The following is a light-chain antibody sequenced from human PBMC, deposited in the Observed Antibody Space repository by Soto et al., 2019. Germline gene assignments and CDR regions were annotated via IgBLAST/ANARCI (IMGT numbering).Light chain of an antibody. CDR2: EAS. Sequence: DIQMTQSPSTLSASVGDRVTITCRASQSISGGLAWYQQKPAKAPRLLIYEASSLESGVPSSFSGSASGTEFSLTISSLQPDDFSSYYCQQYYSYPYTFGQGTKLEIK. CDR1: QSISGG. CDR3: QQYYSYPYT. V-gene: IGKV1-5*03. J-gene: IGKJ2*01.